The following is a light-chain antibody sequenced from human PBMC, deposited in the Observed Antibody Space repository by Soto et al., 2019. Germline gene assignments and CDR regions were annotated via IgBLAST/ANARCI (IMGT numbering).Light chain of an antibody. CDR3: QQYYNWPPYT. Sequence: IVMTQSPATLSVSPGERVTLSCRASETVRTNLAWFQQKPGQTPRLLIFGASTMATAIPTRFTGSGSETAFTLTIGSLQSEDLAVYYWQQYYNWPPYTFGQGTKLEIK. CDR2: GAS. J-gene: IGKJ2*01. V-gene: IGKV3-15*01. CDR1: ETVRTN.